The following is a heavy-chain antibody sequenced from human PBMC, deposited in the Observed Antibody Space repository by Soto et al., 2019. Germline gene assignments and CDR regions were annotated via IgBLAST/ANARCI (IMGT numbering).Heavy chain of an antibody. J-gene: IGHJ2*01. CDR3: ARDKALGAGYFAL. D-gene: IGHD7-27*01. CDR2: IYRGSP. V-gene: IGHV4-61*01. Sequence: QVQLQESGPGQVKPSETLFLTCTVSGGSVSSGTYYWSWIRQPAGKGLEWMGYIYRGSPNYNPSLESRATISVDTSRTQFSLMLSSVTAPDTAVYYCARDKALGAGYFALWGRGTLVTVSS. CDR1: GGSVSSGTYY.